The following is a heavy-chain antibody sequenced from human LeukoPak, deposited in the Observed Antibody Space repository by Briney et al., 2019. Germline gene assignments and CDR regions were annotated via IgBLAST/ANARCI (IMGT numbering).Heavy chain of an antibody. V-gene: IGHV4-34*01. CDR2: INHNGIT. D-gene: IGHD1-1*01. Sequence: SETLSLTCAVYGGSLGYSYWTWSRQAPGKGLEWIGEINHNGITKYNPSLNSRVTMSVDTSKKQFSLRLTSMTAADTAVYYCARGRSIPYRIVKLETVPRSGFAPWGQGTLVTVSS. CDR1: GGSLGYSY. J-gene: IGHJ5*02. CDR3: ARGRSIPYRIVKLETVPRSGFAP.